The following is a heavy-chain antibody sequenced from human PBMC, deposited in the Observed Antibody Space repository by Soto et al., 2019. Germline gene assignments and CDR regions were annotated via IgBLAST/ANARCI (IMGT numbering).Heavy chain of an antibody. D-gene: IGHD3-10*01. Sequence: GESLKISCKGSGYSFTSYWIGWVRQMPGKGLEGMGSVYPGDSDTRYSPSFQGRVTISADKSISTAYLQWSSLKASDTAMSSCSRRTGVPREYYFDHWGQGTLVTVSS. V-gene: IGHV5-51*01. CDR3: SRRTGVPREYYFDH. CDR2: VYPGDSDT. J-gene: IGHJ4*02. CDR1: GYSFTSYW.